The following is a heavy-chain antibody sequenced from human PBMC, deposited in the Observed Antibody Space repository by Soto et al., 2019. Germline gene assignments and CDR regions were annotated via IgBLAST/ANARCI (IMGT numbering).Heavy chain of an antibody. CDR1: GDSVSSNSAA. D-gene: IGHD6-19*01. V-gene: IGHV6-1*01. Sequence: LSQTLSLTCAISGDSVSSNSAAWNWIRQSPSRGLEWLGRTYYRSKWYNDYAVSVKSRITINPDTSKNQFSLQLNSVAPEDTAVYYCARDRSSGWYREFWFDPWGQGTLVTVSS. J-gene: IGHJ5*02. CDR2: TYYRSKWYN. CDR3: ARDRSSGWYREFWFDP.